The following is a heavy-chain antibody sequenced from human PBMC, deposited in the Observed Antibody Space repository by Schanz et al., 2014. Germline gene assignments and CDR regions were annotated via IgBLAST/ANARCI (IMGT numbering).Heavy chain of an antibody. CDR2: ISYSGVT. J-gene: IGHJ2*01. V-gene: IGHV4-31*02. D-gene: IGHD1-1*01. CDR3: ARDTTWRLDL. Sequence: QVQLVESGGGLVKPGGSLRLSCAASGFTFSDYYMSWIRQAPGKGLEWIGFISYSGVTYYNPSLKSRVTISMHTSKNQFSLTRTSLTAADTAVYYCARDTTWRLDLWGRGTLVTVSS. CDR1: GFTFSDYY.